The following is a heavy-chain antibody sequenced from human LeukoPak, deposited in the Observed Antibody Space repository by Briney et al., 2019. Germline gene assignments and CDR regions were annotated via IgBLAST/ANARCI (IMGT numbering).Heavy chain of an antibody. J-gene: IGHJ4*02. D-gene: IGHD5/OR15-5a*01. V-gene: IGHV1-2*02. CDR3: VRGRPPNADIVSKLFDY. CDR2: INPNSSDA. CDR1: GYAFTGYY. Sequence: ASVKVSCKASGYAFTGYYMHWVRQAPGQGLEWVGWINPNSSDAKYAQNFQGRVTMTRDTSIGTAYMELTFDDTAVYYCVRGRPPNADIVSKLFDYWGQGTLVTVSS.